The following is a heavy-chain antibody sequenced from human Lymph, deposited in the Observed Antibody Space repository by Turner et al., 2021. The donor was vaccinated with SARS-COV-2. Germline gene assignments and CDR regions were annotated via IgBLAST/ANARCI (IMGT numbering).Heavy chain of an antibody. D-gene: IGHD3-10*01. CDR1: GFTFNNYP. V-gene: IGHV3-30-3*01. J-gene: IGHJ4*02. Sequence: QVKLVESGGGVVQPGRSLRLSCAASGFTFNNYPMHWVRQAPGKGLEWVAVISYDGSNKYYAVSVKGRFTISRDNSKNTLYLQMNSLRAEDTAVYYCARDSSGSGTLDYWGQGTLVTVSS. CDR3: ARDSSGSGTLDY. CDR2: ISYDGSNK.